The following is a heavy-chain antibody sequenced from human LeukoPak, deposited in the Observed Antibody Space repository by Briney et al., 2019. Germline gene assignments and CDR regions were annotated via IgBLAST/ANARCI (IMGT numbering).Heavy chain of an antibody. CDR2: IYSGGTT. J-gene: IGHJ4*02. D-gene: IGHD6-13*01. Sequence: GGSLRLSCAASGFTVSSNYMSWVRQAPGKGLEWVSVIYSGGTTYYADSVKGRFTISRDNSKNTLYLQVNRLTAEDTAVYYCATFSAGSWYGNFDYWGQGTLVTVSS. CDR1: GFTVSSNY. V-gene: IGHV3-66*01. CDR3: ATFSAGSWYGNFDY.